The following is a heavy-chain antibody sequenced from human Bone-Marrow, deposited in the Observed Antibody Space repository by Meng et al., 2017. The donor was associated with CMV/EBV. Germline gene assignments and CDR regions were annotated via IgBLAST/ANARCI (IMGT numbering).Heavy chain of an antibody. CDR2: ISAYNGNT. Sequence: ASVKVSCKASGYTFTSYGISWVRQAPGQGLEWMGWISAYNGNTNYAQKLQGRVTMTTDTSTSTAYMELRSLRSDDTAVYYCATLRYFDWPQQNYGMDVWGQGTTVTFS. CDR3: ATLRYFDWPQQNYGMDV. V-gene: IGHV1-18*01. CDR1: GYTFTSYG. J-gene: IGHJ6*02. D-gene: IGHD3-9*01.